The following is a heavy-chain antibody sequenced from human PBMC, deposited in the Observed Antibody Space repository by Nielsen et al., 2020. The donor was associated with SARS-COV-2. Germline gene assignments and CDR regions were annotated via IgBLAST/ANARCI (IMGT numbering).Heavy chain of an antibody. D-gene: IGHD2-15*01. CDR1: GGSVSSGDYY. CDR2: IYDSGRT. CDR3: AKEERYCSGGSCHFHWFDP. V-gene: IGHV4-31*03. J-gene: IGHJ5*02. Sequence: SETLSLTCTVSGGSVSSGDYYWSWIRQHPRKGLEWIGYIYDSGRTYYNPSLKSRLTISADTSKNQFSLKLTSVTAADTAVYYCAKEERYCSGGSCHFHWFDPWGQGTLVTVSS.